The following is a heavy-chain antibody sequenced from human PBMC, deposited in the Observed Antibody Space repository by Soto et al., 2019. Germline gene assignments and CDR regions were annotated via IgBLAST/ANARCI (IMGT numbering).Heavy chain of an antibody. CDR3: ARAVAGTSAYYYHFYYMDV. V-gene: IGHV3-11*01. CDR2: ISSSGSTI. D-gene: IGHD6-19*01. J-gene: IGHJ6*03. CDR1: GFTFSDYY. Sequence: QVQLVESGGGLVKPGGPLRLSCAASGFTFSDYYMSWIRQAPGKGLEWVSYISSSGSTIYYADSVKGRFTISRDNAKNSLYLQMNSLRAEDTAVYYCARAVAGTSAYYYHFYYMDVWGKGTTVTVSS.